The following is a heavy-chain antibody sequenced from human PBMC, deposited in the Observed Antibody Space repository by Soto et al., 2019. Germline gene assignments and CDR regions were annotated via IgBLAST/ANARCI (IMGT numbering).Heavy chain of an antibody. J-gene: IGHJ5*02. CDR3: ARETVVVAATPLWFDP. V-gene: IGHV3-33*01. Sequence: QVQLVESGGGVVQPGRSLRLSCAASGFTFSSYGMHWVRQAPGKGLEWVAVIWYDGSNKYYADSVKGRFTISRDNSKNTMYLQMNSLRAEDTAVYYRARETVVVAATPLWFDPWGQGTLFTVSS. CDR2: IWYDGSNK. D-gene: IGHD2-15*01. CDR1: GFTFSSYG.